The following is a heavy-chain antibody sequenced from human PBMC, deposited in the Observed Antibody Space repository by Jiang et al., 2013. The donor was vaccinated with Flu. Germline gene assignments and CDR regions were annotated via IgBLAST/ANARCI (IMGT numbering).Heavy chain of an antibody. D-gene: IGHD3-22*01. J-gene: IGHJ4*02. Sequence: QVQLVESGGGVVQPGRSLRLSCAASGFTFSSYGMHWVRQAPGKGLEWVAVISYDGSNKYYADSVKGRFTISRDNSKNTLYLQMNSLRAEDTAVYYCAGTYYYDSSGYYGFDYWGQGTLV. CDR2: ISYDGSNK. CDR3: AGTYYYDSSGYYGFDY. V-gene: IGHV3-30*03. CDR1: GFTFSSYG.